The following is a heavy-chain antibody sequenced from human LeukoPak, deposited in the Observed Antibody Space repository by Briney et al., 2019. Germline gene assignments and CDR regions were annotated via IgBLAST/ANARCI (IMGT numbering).Heavy chain of an antibody. D-gene: IGHD6-13*01. CDR1: GFAFNKYG. J-gene: IGHJ4*02. CDR3: ARRLIREQLGPEKYYFDY. Sequence: GGSLRLSCAASGFAFNKYGMSWVRQAPGKGLEWVSLISVSGGSTYSADSVKGRFTISRDNSKNTLYLQMNSLRAEDTAVYYCARRLIREQLGPEKYYFDYWGQGTLVTVSS. CDR2: ISVSGGST. V-gene: IGHV3-23*01.